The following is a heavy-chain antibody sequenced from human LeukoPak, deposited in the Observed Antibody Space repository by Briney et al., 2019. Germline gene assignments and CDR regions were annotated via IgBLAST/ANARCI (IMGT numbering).Heavy chain of an antibody. D-gene: IGHD3-10*01. Sequence: ASVKVSCKASGYTFTDYYVHWVRQAPGQGLEWMGRINPKSGGRNYAQKFQDRVTMTRDTSISTAYMELSRLRSDDTAMYYCANSNYYGSGISDYWGQGTLVTVSS. J-gene: IGHJ4*02. CDR2: INPKSGGR. CDR1: GYTFTDYY. V-gene: IGHV1-2*06. CDR3: ANSNYYGSGISDY.